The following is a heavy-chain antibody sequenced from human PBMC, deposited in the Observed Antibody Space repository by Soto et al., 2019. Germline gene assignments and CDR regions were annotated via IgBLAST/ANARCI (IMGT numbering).Heavy chain of an antibody. CDR2: IVVGSGNT. CDR1: GFTFTSSA. V-gene: IGHV1-58*01. CDR3: AADGYYDSSGYYPPAFDY. J-gene: IGHJ4*02. D-gene: IGHD3-22*01. Sequence: SVKVSCKASGFTFTSSAVQWVRQARGQRLEWIGWIVVGSGNTNYAQKFQERVTITRDMSTSTAYMELSSLRSEDTAVYYCAADGYYDSSGYYPPAFDYWGQGTLVTVSS.